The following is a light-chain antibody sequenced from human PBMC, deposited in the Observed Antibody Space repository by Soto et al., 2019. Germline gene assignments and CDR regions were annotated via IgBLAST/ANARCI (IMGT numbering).Light chain of an antibody. J-gene: IGLJ2*01. CDR2: GNI. CDR3: HSYNSTLSEGV. Sequence: QSVLTQPPSLSGAPGQRVTISCTGSSSNIGAGYNVHWYQQFTGTAPKLLIYGNINRPSGVPDRFSGSRSGTSASLAITGLQAEDEADYYCHSYNSTLSEGVFGGGTKLPAL. CDR1: SSNIGAGYN. V-gene: IGLV1-40*01.